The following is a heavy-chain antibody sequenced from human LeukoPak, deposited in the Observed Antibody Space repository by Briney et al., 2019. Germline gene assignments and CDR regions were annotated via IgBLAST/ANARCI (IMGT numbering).Heavy chain of an antibody. CDR3: ARGREWEPKVFDY. J-gene: IGHJ4*02. CDR1: GGSISGSSYY. Sequence: PSETLSLTCTVSGGSISGSSYYWSWIRQPPGKGLEWIGYIYYSGSTNYNPSLKSRVTISVDTSKNQFSLKLSSVTAADTAVYYCARGREWEPKVFDYWGQGTLVTVSS. CDR2: IYYSGST. D-gene: IGHD1-26*01. V-gene: IGHV4-61*01.